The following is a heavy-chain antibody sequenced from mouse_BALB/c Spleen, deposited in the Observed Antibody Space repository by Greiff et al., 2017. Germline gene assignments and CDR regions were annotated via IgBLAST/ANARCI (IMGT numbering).Heavy chain of an antibody. V-gene: IGHV1-15*01. CDR2: IDPETGGT. CDR3: TRWGGNPFDY. Sequence: QVQLKQSGAELVRPGASVTLSCKASGYTFTDYEMHWVKQTPVHGLEWIGAIDPETGGTAYNQKFKGKATLTADKSSSTAYMELRSLTSEDSAVYYCTRWGGNPFDYWGQGTTLTVSS. J-gene: IGHJ2*01. D-gene: IGHD2-1*01. CDR1: GYTFTDYE.